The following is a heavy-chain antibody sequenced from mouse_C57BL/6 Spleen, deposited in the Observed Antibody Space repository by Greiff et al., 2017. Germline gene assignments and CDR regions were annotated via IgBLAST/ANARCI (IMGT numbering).Heavy chain of an antibody. CDR2: IDPSDSYT. Sequence: QVQLQQPGAELVRPGTSVKLSCKASGYTFTSYWMHWVKQRPGQGLEWIGVIDPSDSYTNYNQKFKGKATLTVDTSSSTAYMQLSSLTSEDSAVYYGARGGSSSAMDYWGQGTSVTVSS. CDR3: ARGGSSSAMDY. D-gene: IGHD1-1*01. CDR1: GYTFTSYW. V-gene: IGHV1-59*01. J-gene: IGHJ4*01.